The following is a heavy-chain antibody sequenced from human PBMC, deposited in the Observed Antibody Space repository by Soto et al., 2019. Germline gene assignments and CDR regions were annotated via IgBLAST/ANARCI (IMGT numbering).Heavy chain of an antibody. V-gene: IGHV1-18*01. Sequence: ASVKVSCKASGYTFTSYGISWVRQAPGQRLEWMGWISAYNGNTNYAQKLQGRVTMTTDTSTSTAYMELRSLRSDDTAVYYCARSSPPYVLRFLEWLPPGPWGQGTPVTVSS. CDR3: ARSSPPYVLRFLEWLPPGP. J-gene: IGHJ5*02. CDR2: ISAYNGNT. D-gene: IGHD3-3*01. CDR1: GYTFTSYG.